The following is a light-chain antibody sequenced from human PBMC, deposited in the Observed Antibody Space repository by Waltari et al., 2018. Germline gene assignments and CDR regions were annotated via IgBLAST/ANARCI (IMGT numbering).Light chain of an antibody. CDR3: CSYAGSSTWV. V-gene: IGLV2-23*01. J-gene: IGLJ3*02. CDR1: SSDVGRYNL. Sequence: QSALTQPAPVSGSPGQSITIPCTGTSSDVGRYNLVSWYQQHPGKAPKLMIYEGSTRPSGVSNRFSGSKSGNTASLTISGLQAEDEADYYCCSYAGSSTWVFGGGTKLTVL. CDR2: EGS.